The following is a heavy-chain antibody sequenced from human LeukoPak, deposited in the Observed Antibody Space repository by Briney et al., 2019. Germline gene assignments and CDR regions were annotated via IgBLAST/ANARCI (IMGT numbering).Heavy chain of an antibody. CDR2: IGGPAET. V-gene: IGHV3-23*01. J-gene: IGHJ4*02. Sequence: GGSLRLSCASSGFSFDVHAMTWVRQAPGKGPEWVATIGGPAETFYADSVRGRFTISRDNSRYTLYLQMDRLRAEDSALYYCAKAWTSHNGVYDCLDFWGQGTQVTVSS. D-gene: IGHD3-16*01. CDR3: AKAWTSHNGVYDCLDF. CDR1: GFSFDVHA.